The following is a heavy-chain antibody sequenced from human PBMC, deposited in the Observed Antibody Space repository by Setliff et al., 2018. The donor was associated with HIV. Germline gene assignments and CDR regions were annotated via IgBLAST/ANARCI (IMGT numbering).Heavy chain of an antibody. CDR2: INPRDGGA. V-gene: IGHV1-2*02. D-gene: IGHD4-17*01. CDR3: ARDRGRYGDYRDFDY. CDR1: GYAFTGYY. Sequence: SVKVSCKAYGYAFTGYYLHWVRQAPGQGLEWMGWINPRDGGAKYAHNFEGRVTMSRDTSISTFYMELTRLPPDDTAVYYCARDRGRYGDYRDFDYWGQGALVTVSS. J-gene: IGHJ4*02.